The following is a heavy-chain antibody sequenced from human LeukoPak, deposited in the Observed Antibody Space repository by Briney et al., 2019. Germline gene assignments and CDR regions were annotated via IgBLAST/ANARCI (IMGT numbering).Heavy chain of an antibody. CDR1: GGSISTYY. CDR2: IYYSGST. Sequence: SETLSLTCTVSGGSISTYYWNWIRQPPGKGLGWIGYIYYSGSTNYNPSLKSRVTISVDTSKTQFSLKLSSVTAADTAVYYCARPTCGGDCYFAFDIWGQGTMGTGSS. CDR3: ARPTCGGDCYFAFDI. J-gene: IGHJ3*02. V-gene: IGHV4-59*08. D-gene: IGHD2-21*02.